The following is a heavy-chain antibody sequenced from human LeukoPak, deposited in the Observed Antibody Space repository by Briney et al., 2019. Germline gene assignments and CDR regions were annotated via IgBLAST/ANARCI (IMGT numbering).Heavy chain of an antibody. V-gene: IGHV4-59*08. CDR3: ARHGSTYALRN. D-gene: IGHD2-2*01. CDR2: IYYSGST. CDR1: GGSINSYY. Sequence: SETLSLTCTVSGGSINSYYWSWIRQPPGKGLEWIGYIYYSGSTNYNPPLKSRVTISVDTSKNQFSLKLSSVTAADTAVYYCARHGSTYALRNWGQGTLVTVSS. J-gene: IGHJ4*02.